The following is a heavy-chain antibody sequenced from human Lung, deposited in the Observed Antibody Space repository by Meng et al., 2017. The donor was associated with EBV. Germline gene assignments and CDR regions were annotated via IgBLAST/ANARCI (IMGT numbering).Heavy chain of an antibody. CDR1: AGSISSGDYY. V-gene: IGHV4-30-4*01. D-gene: IGHD4-17*01. J-gene: IGHJ5*02. CDR2: IYYSGST. CDR3: ARDRKHYGERGWFDP. Sequence: VPPLVSAPGLVRPSQPLSLPCTVSAGSISSGDYYWSWIRQPPGKGLEWIGYIYYSGSTYSNASLKSRVTISIDRSKNQFSLKLSSVTAADTAVYYCARDRKHYGERGWFDPWGQGTLVTVSS.